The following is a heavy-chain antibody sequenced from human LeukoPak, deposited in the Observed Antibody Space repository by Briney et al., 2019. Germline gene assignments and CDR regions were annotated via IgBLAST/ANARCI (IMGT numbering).Heavy chain of an antibody. J-gene: IGHJ2*01. V-gene: IGHV3-23*01. CDR3: ARLRWEITHYWYFDL. CDR2: INPSGGDT. Sequence: GGSLRLSCAASGFTFNNFPMSWVRQAPGKGLEWVSAINPSGGDTYFPDSVGGRFAISRDNSKNTVYLQMDSLRVEDTAVYYCARLRWEITHYWYFDLWGRGALVTVSS. CDR1: GFTFNNFP. D-gene: IGHD4-23*01.